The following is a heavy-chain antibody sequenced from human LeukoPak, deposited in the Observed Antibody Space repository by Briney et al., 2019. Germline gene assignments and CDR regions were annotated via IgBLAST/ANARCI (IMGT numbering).Heavy chain of an antibody. J-gene: IGHJ6*02. CDR3: AREARDGSGTLDYGMDV. V-gene: IGHV1-69*04. D-gene: IGHD3-10*01. CDR1: GGTFSSYA. CDR2: IIPILGIA. Sequence: SVKVSFKASGGTFSSYAISWVRQAPGQGLEWMGRIIPILGIANYAQKFQGRVTITADKSTSTAYMELSSLRSEDTAVYYCAREARDGSGTLDYGMDVWGQGTTVTVSS.